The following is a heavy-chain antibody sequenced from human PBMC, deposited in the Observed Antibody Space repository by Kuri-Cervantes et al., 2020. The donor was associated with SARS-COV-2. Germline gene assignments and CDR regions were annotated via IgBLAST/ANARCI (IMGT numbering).Heavy chain of an antibody. V-gene: IGHV3-23*01. Sequence: GESLKISCAASGLTFSSYAMSWVRQAPGKGLEWVSVVTDSGDSTYYADSVKGRFTTSRDNSKNTLYLQMNSLRAEDTAVYYCAKDAVLLWFGDSGISYYMDVWGKGTTVTVSS. CDR2: VTDSGDST. CDR1: GLTFSSYA. D-gene: IGHD3-10*01. J-gene: IGHJ6*03. CDR3: AKDAVLLWFGDSGISYYMDV.